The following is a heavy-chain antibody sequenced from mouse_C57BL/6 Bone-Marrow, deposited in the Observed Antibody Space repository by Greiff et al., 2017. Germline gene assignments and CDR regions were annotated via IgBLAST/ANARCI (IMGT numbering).Heavy chain of an antibody. CDR1: GFNINNYY. CDR2: IDPADGYT. V-gene: IGHV14-2*01. CDR3: ATAAHATADY. J-gene: IGHJ2*01. Sequence: EVQLQQSGAELVMPGASVKLSCTASGFNINNYYMHWVKQRTEQGLEWIGRIDPADGYTKYAPKFQGKATITADTSSNTAYLQLCSLTAEDTAVYYCATAAHATADYWGKGTTLTVSS. D-gene: IGHD3-2*02.